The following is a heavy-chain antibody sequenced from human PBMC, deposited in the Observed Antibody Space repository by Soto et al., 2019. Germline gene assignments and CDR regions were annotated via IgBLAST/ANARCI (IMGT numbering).Heavy chain of an antibody. V-gene: IGHV3-7*03. CDR2: IAEEGTVK. CDR3: ARGRRDY. J-gene: IGHJ4*02. Sequence: EVQLVQSGGGLVQPGESLRLSCKASGFTFSTYSMTWVRQAPGKGLEWVAAIAEEGTVKYYVDSVKGRFTISRDNAKTSVFLQMNSLRVEDTALYYCARGRRDYWGQGTLVTVSS. CDR1: GFTFSTYS.